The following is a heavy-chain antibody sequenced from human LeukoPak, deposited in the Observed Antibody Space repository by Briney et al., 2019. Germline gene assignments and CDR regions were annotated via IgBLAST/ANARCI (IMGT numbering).Heavy chain of an antibody. CDR3: ARVGIVLVTGSNWVDP. V-gene: IGHV4-39*07. CDR2: IYHSGST. D-gene: IGHD3-22*01. Sequence: QTSETLSLTCTVSGGSISSSSYYWGWIRQPPGKGLEWIGTIYHSGSTYYNTSLKSRVTISVDTSKNQFSLKFNSVTAADTAVYYCARVGIVLVTGSNWVDPWSQGTLVTVSS. J-gene: IGHJ5*02. CDR1: GGSISSSSYY.